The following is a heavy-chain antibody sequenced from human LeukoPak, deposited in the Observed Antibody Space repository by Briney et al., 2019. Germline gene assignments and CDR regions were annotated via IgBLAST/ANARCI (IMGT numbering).Heavy chain of an antibody. V-gene: IGHV2-70*11. Sequence: SGPTLVNPTQTLTLTCTFSGFSLSTSGMSVTWIRQPPGKALEWLARIDWDDDKYYSTSLKTRLTISKDTSKNQVVLTMTNMDPVDTATYYCARIARSSTWLYFDYWGQGTLVTVSS. CDR2: IDWDDDK. CDR3: ARIARSSTWLYFDY. J-gene: IGHJ4*02. D-gene: IGHD6-13*01. CDR1: GFSLSTSGMS.